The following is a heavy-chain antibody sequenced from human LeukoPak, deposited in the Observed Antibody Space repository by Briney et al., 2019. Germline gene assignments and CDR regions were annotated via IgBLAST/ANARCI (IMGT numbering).Heavy chain of an antibody. V-gene: IGHV3-48*03. CDR2: ICNSGSTI. D-gene: IGHD3-10*01. CDR3: ARDPSGSGSYYHYFDY. J-gene: IGHJ4*02. CDR1: GFTFSSYE. Sequence: PGGCLRLSCAASGFTFSSYEMNWVRQAPGKGLEWVSYICNSGSTIYYADSVKGRFTISRDNAKKSLYLHMNSLRAEDTAVYYCARDPSGSGSYYHYFDYWGQGTLVTVSS.